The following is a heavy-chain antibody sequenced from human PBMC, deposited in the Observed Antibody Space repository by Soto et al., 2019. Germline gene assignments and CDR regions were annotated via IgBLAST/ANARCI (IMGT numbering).Heavy chain of an antibody. CDR2: TINSGGRS. CDR3: AKDKMEQWLVGGYYDY. J-gene: IGHJ4*02. D-gene: IGHD6-19*01. Sequence: EVHLLESGGGLVQPGGSLRLSCAASGFTFNSHAMSWVRQAPGKGLEWVASTINSGGRSYHADSVKGRFTISRDNSRDTLYLQMNRLRADDTAIYYCAKDKMEQWLVGGYYDYWGQGALVTVSS. CDR1: GFTFNSHA. V-gene: IGHV3-23*01.